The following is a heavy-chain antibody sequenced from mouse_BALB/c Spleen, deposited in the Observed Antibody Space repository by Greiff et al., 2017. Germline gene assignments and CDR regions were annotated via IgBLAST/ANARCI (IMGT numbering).Heavy chain of an antibody. Sequence: EVQRVESGGGLVKPGGSLTLSCAASGFTFSSYAMSWVRQTPEKRLEWVASISSGGSTYYPDSVKGRFTISRDNARNILYLQMSSLRSEDTAMYYCARGGYSNYVYFYAMDYWGQGTSVTVSA. CDR1: GFTFSSYA. V-gene: IGHV5-6-5*01. J-gene: IGHJ4*01. CDR2: ISSGGST. CDR3: ARGGYSNYVYFYAMDY. D-gene: IGHD2-5*01.